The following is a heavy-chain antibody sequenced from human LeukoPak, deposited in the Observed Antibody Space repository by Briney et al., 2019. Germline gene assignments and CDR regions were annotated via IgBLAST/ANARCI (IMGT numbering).Heavy chain of an antibody. CDR1: GASFTSYW. J-gene: IGHJ6*02. Sequence: GESLKISWKGSGASFTSYWIGWVRQMPGKGLEWMGIIYPGDSDTRYSPSFQGQVTISADKSISTAYLQWSSLKASDTAMYYCARLGMAAKTYYYYYGMDVWGQGTTVTVSS. D-gene: IGHD1-14*01. CDR2: IYPGDSDT. V-gene: IGHV5-51*01. CDR3: ARLGMAAKTYYYYYGMDV.